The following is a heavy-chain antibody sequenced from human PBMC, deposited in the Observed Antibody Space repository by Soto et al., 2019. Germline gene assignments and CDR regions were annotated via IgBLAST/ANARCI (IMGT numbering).Heavy chain of an antibody. CDR2: IIPIFGTA. CDR1: GGTFSSYA. CDR3: ARERGYYGSGSISYYYYGMDV. V-gene: IGHV1-69*01. D-gene: IGHD3-10*01. Sequence: QVQLVQSGAEVKKPGSSVKVSCKASGGTFSSYAISWVRQAPGQGLEWMGGIIPIFGTANYAQKFQGRVTITADESTSTAYMELSSLRSEDTAVYYCARERGYYGSGSISYYYYGMDVWGQGTTVTVSS. J-gene: IGHJ6*02.